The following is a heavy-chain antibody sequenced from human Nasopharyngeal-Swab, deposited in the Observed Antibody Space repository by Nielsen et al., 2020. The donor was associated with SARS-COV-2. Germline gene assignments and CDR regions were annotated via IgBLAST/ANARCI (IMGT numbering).Heavy chain of an antibody. Sequence: SGTLSLTCTVSGGSISSSSYYWGWIRQPPGKGLEWIGSIYYSGSTYYNPSLKSRVTISVDTSKNQFSLKLSSVTAADTAVYYCARDTLYGGNDYWGQGTLVTVSS. D-gene: IGHD4-23*01. CDR1: GGSISSSSYY. J-gene: IGHJ4*02. V-gene: IGHV4-39*07. CDR2: IYYSGST. CDR3: ARDTLYGGNDY.